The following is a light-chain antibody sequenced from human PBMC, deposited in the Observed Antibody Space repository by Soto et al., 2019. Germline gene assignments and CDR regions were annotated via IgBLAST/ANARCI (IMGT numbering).Light chain of an antibody. J-gene: IGKJ1*01. Sequence: EVVMTQSPVTLSVSPGERATLSCRASQSITTNLAWYQQKPGQAPRLLIYGASTRATGVPARFSGSGSGTQFTRTINSLQSEDFAVYYCKQYNDWPPKRTFGQGTRVDFK. V-gene: IGKV3-15*01. CDR3: KQYNDWPPKRT. CDR2: GAS. CDR1: QSITTN.